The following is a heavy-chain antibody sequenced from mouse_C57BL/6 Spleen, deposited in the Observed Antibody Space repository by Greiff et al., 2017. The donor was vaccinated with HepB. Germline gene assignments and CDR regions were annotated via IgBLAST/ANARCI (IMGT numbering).Heavy chain of an antibody. CDR3: ARGNSNYDAMDY. CDR1: GYTFTSYW. D-gene: IGHD2-5*01. V-gene: IGHV1-50*01. J-gene: IGHJ4*01. CDR2: IDPSDSYT. Sequence: QVHVKQPGAELVKPGASVKLSCKASGYTFTSYWMQWVKQRPGQGLEWIGEIDPSDSYTNYNQKFKGKATLTVDTSSSTAYMQLSSLTSEDSAVYYCARGNSNYDAMDYWGQGTSVTVSS.